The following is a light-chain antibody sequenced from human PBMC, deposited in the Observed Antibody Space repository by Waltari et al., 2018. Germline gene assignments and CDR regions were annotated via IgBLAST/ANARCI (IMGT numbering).Light chain of an antibody. CDR1: YSNIGNHY. CDR2: DND. J-gene: IGLJ3*02. CDR3: GTWDASLSAGV. V-gene: IGLV1-51*01. Sequence: QSVFTQPPSVSAAPGQKVTIYCYGRYSNIGNHYVSWYHQLPRTAPKLLIHDNDKRPSGIPDRISGSKSGTSATLGITGLQTGDEATYDCGTWDASLSAGVFGGGTKLTVL.